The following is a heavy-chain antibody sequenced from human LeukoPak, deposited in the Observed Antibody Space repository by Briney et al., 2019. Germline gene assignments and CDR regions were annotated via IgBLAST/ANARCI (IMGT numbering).Heavy chain of an antibody. D-gene: IGHD5-24*01. J-gene: IGHJ3*02. CDR2: ISGSGGST. Sequence: GGSLRLSCAASGFTLSSYAMSWVRQAPGKGLEWVSVISGSGGSTYYADSVKGRFTISGDNSKNTLYLDMNSLRAEDTAVYYCAKDRRDGYLGDAFDIWGQGTPVTVSS. V-gene: IGHV3-23*01. CDR1: GFTLSSYA. CDR3: AKDRRDGYLGDAFDI.